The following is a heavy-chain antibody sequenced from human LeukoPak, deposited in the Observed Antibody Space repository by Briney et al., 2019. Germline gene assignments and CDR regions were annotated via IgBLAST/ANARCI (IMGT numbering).Heavy chain of an antibody. V-gene: IGHV4-31*11. D-gene: IGHD6-13*01. CDR3: ARGGGGIAGIFDY. CDR1: GGSFSGYY. Sequence: SETLSLTSAVYGGSFSGYYWSWIRQHPGKGLEWIGYIYYSGSTYYNPSLKSRVTISVDTSKNQFSPKLSSVTAADTAVYYCARGGGGIAGIFDYWGQGTLVTVSS. CDR2: IYYSGST. J-gene: IGHJ4*02.